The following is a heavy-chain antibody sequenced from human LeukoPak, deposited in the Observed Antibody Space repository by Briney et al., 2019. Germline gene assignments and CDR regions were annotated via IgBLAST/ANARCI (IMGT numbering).Heavy chain of an antibody. D-gene: IGHD2-15*01. J-gene: IGHJ5*02. CDR3: AKALSSSSGGT. CDR2: ISYDGSNK. V-gene: IGHV3-30*18. Sequence: PGGSLRLSCAASGFTFSSYGMHWVRQAPGKGLEWVAVISYDGSNKYYADSVKGRFTIPRDNSKNTLYLQVNSLRAEDTAVYYCAKALSSSSGGTWGQGTLVTVSS. CDR1: GFTFSSYG.